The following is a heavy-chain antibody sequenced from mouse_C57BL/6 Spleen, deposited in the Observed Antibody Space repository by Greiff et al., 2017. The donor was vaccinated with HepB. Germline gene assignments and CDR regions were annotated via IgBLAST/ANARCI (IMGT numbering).Heavy chain of an antibody. D-gene: IGHD1-1*01. J-gene: IGHJ1*03. V-gene: IGHV1-64*01. Sequence: VQLQQPGAELVKPGASVKLSCKASGYTFTSYWMHWVKQRPGQGLEWIGMIHPNSGSTNYNEKFKSKATLTVDKSSSTAYMELSSLTSEDSAVYNSGYGSSYPYWYFDVWGTGTTVTVSS. CDR2: IHPNSGST. CDR1: GYTFTSYW. CDR3: GYGSSYPYWYFDV.